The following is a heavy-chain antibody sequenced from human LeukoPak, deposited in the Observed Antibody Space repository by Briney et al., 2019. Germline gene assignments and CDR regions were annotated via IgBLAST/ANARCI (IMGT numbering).Heavy chain of an antibody. V-gene: IGHV3-23*01. Sequence: GGSLRLSCAASGFTFSNYAMSWARQAPGKGLEWVSAVSGSGGSTYYADSVKGRFTISRDNSKNTLYLQMNSLRAEDTAVYYCTKGTIWLPFDYWGQGTLVTVSS. CDR2: VSGSGGST. CDR1: GFTFSNYA. CDR3: TKGTIWLPFDY. D-gene: IGHD5-18*01. J-gene: IGHJ4*02.